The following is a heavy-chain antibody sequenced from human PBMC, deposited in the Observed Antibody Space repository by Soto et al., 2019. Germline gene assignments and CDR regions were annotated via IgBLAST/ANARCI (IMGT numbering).Heavy chain of an antibody. Sequence: PGESLKISCKCSGYSFTSYWIGWVRQMPGKGLEWMGIIYPGDSDTRYSPSFQGQVTISADKSISTAYLQWSSLKASDTAMYYCARHLYSGYDYYYYYYMDVWGKGTTVTVSS. CDR1: GYSFTSYW. CDR2: IYPGDSDT. V-gene: IGHV5-51*01. CDR3: ARHLYSGYDYYYYYYMDV. J-gene: IGHJ6*03. D-gene: IGHD5-12*01.